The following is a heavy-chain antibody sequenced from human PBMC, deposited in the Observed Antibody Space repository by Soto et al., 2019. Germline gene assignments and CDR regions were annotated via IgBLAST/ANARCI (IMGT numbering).Heavy chain of an antibody. J-gene: IGHJ6*02. D-gene: IGHD1-26*01. CDR1: GGTFSSYA. V-gene: IGHV1-69*12. CDR3: ATTPPVGGYYYYGMDV. Sequence: QVQLVQSGAEVKKPGSSVKVSCKASGGTFSSYAISWVRHAPGQGLEWMGGIIPIFGTANYAQKFQGRVTITADESTSTAYMELSSLRSEDTAVYYCATTPPVGGYYYYGMDVWGQGTTVTVSS. CDR2: IIPIFGTA.